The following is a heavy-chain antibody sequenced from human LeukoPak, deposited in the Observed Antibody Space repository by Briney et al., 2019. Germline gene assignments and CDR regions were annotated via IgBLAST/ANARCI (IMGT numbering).Heavy chain of an antibody. CDR1: GFTFNSYA. Sequence: GGSLRLSCAASGFTFNSYAMSWVRQAPGKGLEWVSAISASGGTTYYADSVKGRFTISRDNAKNTLYLHMNSLRAEDTAMYYCARETRDYTSSWGDYWGQGTLVTVSS. D-gene: IGHD6-13*01. V-gene: IGHV3-23*01. J-gene: IGHJ4*02. CDR3: ARETRDYTSSWGDY. CDR2: ISASGGTT.